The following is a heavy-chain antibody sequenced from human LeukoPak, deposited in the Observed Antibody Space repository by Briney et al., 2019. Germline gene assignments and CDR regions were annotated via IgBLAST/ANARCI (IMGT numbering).Heavy chain of an antibody. CDR3: ARGLGYSSSSLWFDP. Sequence: ETLSLTXAVYGGSFSGYYWSWIRQPPGKGLEWIGEINHSGSTNYNPSLKSRVTISVDTSKNQFSLKLSSVTAADTAVYYCARGLGYSSSSLWFDPWGQGTLVTVSS. J-gene: IGHJ5*02. V-gene: IGHV4-34*01. CDR2: INHSGST. CDR1: GGSFSGYY. D-gene: IGHD6-6*01.